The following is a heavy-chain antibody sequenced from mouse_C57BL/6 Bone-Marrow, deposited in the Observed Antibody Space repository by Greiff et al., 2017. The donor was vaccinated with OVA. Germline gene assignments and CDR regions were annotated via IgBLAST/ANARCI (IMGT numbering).Heavy chain of an antibody. Sequence: VQLQQSGTVLVRPGASVKMSCKTSGYTFTSYWMHWVKQRPGQGLEWIGAIYPGNGDTSYNEKFKGKAKLTAVTSASTAYMQLSSLTNEDSAVYCGTGYLGRGSIDYWGQGTTLTVSS. CDR2: IYPGNGDT. CDR3: TGYLGRGSIDY. D-gene: IGHD4-1*01. V-gene: IGHV1-5*01. J-gene: IGHJ2*01. CDR1: GYTFTSYW.